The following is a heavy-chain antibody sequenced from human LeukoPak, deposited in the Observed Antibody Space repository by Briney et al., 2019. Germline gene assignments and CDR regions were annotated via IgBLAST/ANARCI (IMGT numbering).Heavy chain of an antibody. CDR3: ARTPAGGEMATQFDY. D-gene: IGHD5-24*01. J-gene: IGHJ4*02. V-gene: IGHV4-31*03. CDR2: IYYSGST. CDR1: GGSISSGGYY. Sequence: SETLSLTCIVSGGSISSGGYYWSWIRQHPGKGLEWIGYIYYSGSTYYNPSLKSRVTISVDTSKNQFSLKLSSVTAADAAVYYCARTPAGGEMATQFDYWGQGTLVTVSS.